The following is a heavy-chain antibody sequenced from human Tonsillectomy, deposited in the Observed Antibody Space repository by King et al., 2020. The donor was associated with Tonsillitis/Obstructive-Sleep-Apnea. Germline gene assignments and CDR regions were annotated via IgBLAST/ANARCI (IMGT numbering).Heavy chain of an antibody. CDR1: GFTFSSYW. CDR2: INSDGSST. V-gene: IGHV3-74*01. CDR3: TRYQLLSNWFDP. Sequence: VQLVESGGGLVQPGGSLRLSCAASGFTFSSYWMHWVRQAPGKGLVWVSRINSDGSSTSYADSVKGRFTISRDNAKNTLYLQMNSLRAEDTAVYYCTRYQLLSNWFDPWGQGTLVTVSS. J-gene: IGHJ5*02. D-gene: IGHD2-2*01.